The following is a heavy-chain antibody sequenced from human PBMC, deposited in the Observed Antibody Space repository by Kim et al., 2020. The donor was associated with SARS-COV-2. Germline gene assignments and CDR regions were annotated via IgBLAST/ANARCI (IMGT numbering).Heavy chain of an antibody. CDR2: INPNTGDT. Sequence: ASLKVSCKASGYTFTDYYLHWVRQAPGQGLEWMGWINPNTGDTNSAQNFQGRVTMTRDTSITTAYMELSRLTSDDTAVYYCARSRPIEATGTDWFDSWGQGTLVTVSS. J-gene: IGHJ5*01. D-gene: IGHD6-13*01. CDR1: GYTFTDYY. V-gene: IGHV1-2*02. CDR3: ARSRPIEATGTDWFDS.